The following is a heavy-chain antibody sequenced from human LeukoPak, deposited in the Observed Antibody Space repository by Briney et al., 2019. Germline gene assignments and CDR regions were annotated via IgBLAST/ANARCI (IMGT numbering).Heavy chain of an antibody. CDR3: AKDIRSGWYSPLFGY. Sequence: GGSLRLSCAASGFTFSSYAMSWVRQAPGKGLEWVSAISGSGGSTYYADSVKGRFTISRDNSKNTLYLQMNSLRAEDTALYYCAKDIRSGWYSPLFGYWGQGTLVTVSS. CDR1: GFTFSSYA. V-gene: IGHV3-23*01. D-gene: IGHD6-19*01. CDR2: ISGSGGST. J-gene: IGHJ4*02.